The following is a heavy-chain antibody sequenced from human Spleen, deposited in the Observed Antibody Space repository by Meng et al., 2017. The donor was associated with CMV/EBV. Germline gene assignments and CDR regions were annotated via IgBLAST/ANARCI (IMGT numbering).Heavy chain of an antibody. V-gene: IGHV4-38-2*02. CDR2: GSHSGST. CDR3: ARVLWSDSSYYHYRGYFDY. Sequence: SETLSLTCTVSSYSISSGYYWAWIRQPPGKGLEWIGSGSHSGSTYSNPSLKSRVTISVDTSKNQCSLRLSSVTAADTAVYYCARVLWSDSSYYHYRGYFDYWGQGTLVTVSS. CDR1: SYSISSGYY. J-gene: IGHJ4*02. D-gene: IGHD3-22*01.